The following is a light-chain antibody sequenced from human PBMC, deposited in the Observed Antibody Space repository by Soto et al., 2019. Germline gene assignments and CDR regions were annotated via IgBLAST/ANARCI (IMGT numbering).Light chain of an antibody. CDR3: AAWDDSLNGVL. J-gene: IGLJ2*01. Sequence: QAVVTQPPSASGTPGQRVTISCSGSSSNIGSNSVYWYHQLPGTAPKLLIYGNDERPSGVPDRFSGSKSGTSASLAISGLQSEDEADYFCAAWDDSLNGVLFGGGTKLTVL. V-gene: IGLV1-44*01. CDR2: GND. CDR1: SSNIGSNS.